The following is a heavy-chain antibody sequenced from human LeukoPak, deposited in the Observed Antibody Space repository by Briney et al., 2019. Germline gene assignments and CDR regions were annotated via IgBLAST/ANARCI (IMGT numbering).Heavy chain of an antibody. CDR3: ARRGGSGVRGDYYFDY. CDR2: IDYSGGV. D-gene: IGHD3-10*01. Sequence: SETLSLTCTVSGGSISSSNSFWGWIRQPPGKGLEWIASIDYSGGVYYNPSLKSRVTISVDTSKNQFSLKVNSVTAADTAVYYCARRGGSGVRGDYYFDYWGQGALVTVSS. V-gene: IGHV4-39*01. CDR1: GGSISSSNSF. J-gene: IGHJ4*02.